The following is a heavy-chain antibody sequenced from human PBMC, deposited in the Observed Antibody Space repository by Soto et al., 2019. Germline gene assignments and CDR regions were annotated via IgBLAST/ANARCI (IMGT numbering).Heavy chain of an antibody. Sequence: QVQLVESGGGVVQPGRSLTLSCAASEFTFSDYAMHWVRQAPGKGLEWVAGLSYDGRDKWYLDSVKGRFTISRDNSKNTLYLEVSSLRPEDKAVYFCAKESDDFDLWGQGTMVTVSS. V-gene: IGHV3-30*18. CDR3: AKESDDFDL. J-gene: IGHJ3*01. CDR1: EFTFSDYA. CDR2: LSYDGRDK.